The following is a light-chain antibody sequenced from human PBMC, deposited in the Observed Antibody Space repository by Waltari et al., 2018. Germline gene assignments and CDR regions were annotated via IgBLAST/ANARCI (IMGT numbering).Light chain of an antibody. CDR2: GAS. Sequence: EVVMTQSPATLSASVGDRATLCCRACQRVRSTLAWYQQQPGQPPRLLGYGASTRADGNPARFSGNGSGTEFTLTCSILQSEDFAVYFCQQYNVWPLTFGGGTKVEIK. CDR1: QRVRST. J-gene: IGKJ4*01. CDR3: QQYNVWPLT. V-gene: IGKV3-15*01.